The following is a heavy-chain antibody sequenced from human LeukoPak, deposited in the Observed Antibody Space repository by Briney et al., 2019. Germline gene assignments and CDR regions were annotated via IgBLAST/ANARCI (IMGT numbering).Heavy chain of an antibody. CDR1: GFTFSDYY. V-gene: IGHV3-11*01. J-gene: IGHJ5*02. CDR3: ARAFAAYYGSGSYYNSTYNWFDP. Sequence: GGSLRLSCAASGFTFSDYYMSWIRQAPGKGLEWVSYISSSGSTIYYADSVKGRFTISRDNAKNSLYLQMNSLRAEDTAVHYCARAFAAYYGSGSYYNSTYNWFDPWGQGTLVTVSS. D-gene: IGHD3-10*01. CDR2: ISSSGSTI.